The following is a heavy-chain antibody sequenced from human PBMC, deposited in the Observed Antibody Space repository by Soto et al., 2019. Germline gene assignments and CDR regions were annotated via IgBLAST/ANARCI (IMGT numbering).Heavy chain of an antibody. CDR3: AKKGLGALATYCSTGDCRNAFEI. CDR2: ISGGGDGT. CDR1: GFTFGNYA. Sequence: EVQLLESGGGLVQPGGSLRLSCAASGFTFGNYAMIWVRQAPGKGLEWVSTISGGGDGTYYADSVRGRFTISRENSRNTLNLQMNNLRAEDTAVYYCAKKGLGALATYCSTGDCRNAFEIWGQGTMVTVSS. D-gene: IGHD2-8*01. J-gene: IGHJ3*02. V-gene: IGHV3-23*01.